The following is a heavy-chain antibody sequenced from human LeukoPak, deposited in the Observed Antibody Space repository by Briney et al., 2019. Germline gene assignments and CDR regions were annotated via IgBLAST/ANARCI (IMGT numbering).Heavy chain of an antibody. CDR3: ARDIVASKREYYFDY. CDR2: ISYDGSKK. CDR1: GFSFSNYT. V-gene: IGHV3-30*04. D-gene: IGHD5-12*01. J-gene: IGHJ4*02. Sequence: GRSLRLSCAASGFSFSNYTPHWVRQTPGKGLEWVALISYDGSKKYYADSVRGRFTISRDNSKSTLFLQMNSLRADDTAVYYCARDIVASKREYYFDYWGQGTLVTVSS.